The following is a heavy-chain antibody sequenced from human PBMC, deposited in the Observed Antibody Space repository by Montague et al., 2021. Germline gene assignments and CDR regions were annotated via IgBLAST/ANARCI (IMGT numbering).Heavy chain of an antibody. CDR3: AREWSGFDF. D-gene: IGHD1-26*01. J-gene: IGHJ3*01. V-gene: IGHV4-59*01. CDR2: IYSGGNT. CDR1: VDSMNTYK. Sequence: SETLSLTCTISVDSMNTYKWNWIRQPPGKGLEWIGYIYSGGNTKYNPSLKSRVTISVDTSKNQFSLAVNSVTAADTAMYYCAREWSGFDFWGHGTMVTVSS.